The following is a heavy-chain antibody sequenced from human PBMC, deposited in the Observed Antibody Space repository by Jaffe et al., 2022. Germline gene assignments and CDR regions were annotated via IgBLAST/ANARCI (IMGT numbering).Heavy chain of an antibody. CDR2: INPNSGGT. CDR1: GYTFTGYY. Sequence: QVQLVQSGAEVKKPGASVKVSCKASGYTFTGYYMHWVRQAPGQGLEWMGWINPNSGGTNYAQKFQGRVTMTRDTSISTAYMELSRLRSDDTAVYYCAIIVVVPAAKNAPGFDIWGQGTMVTVSS. D-gene: IGHD2-2*01. J-gene: IGHJ3*02. CDR3: AIIVVVPAAKNAPGFDI. V-gene: IGHV1-2*02.